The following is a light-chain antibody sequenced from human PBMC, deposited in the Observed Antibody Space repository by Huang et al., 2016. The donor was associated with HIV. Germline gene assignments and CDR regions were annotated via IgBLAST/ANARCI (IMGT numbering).Light chain of an antibody. J-gene: IGKJ1*01. V-gene: IGKV3-15*01. CDR3: QQYNNWPLT. CDR2: GAS. Sequence: EVVMTQSPVTLLVSPGERATLSCRASQSVSTNVAWYQQRPGQAPRLLIFGASTRATGITDIVGGSGYWTDFNLTISRLQSEDFAVYYCQQYNNWPLTFGQGTKVEIK. CDR1: QSVSTN.